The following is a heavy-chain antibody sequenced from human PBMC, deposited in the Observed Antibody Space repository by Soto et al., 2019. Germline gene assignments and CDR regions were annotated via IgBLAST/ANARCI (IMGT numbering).Heavy chain of an antibody. V-gene: IGHV4-34*02. J-gene: IGHJ4*02. CDR2: INHSGGT. CDR3: ARLRWEQPWVFDY. D-gene: IGHD1-26*01. Sequence: QVQLQQWGAGLLKPSETLSLTCAVYGGSFSGYYWSWIRQPPVKGLEWIGEINHSGGTNYNLSLKSRVTLSVDTSKNQFSLKLSSVTAADTAVFYCARLRWEQPWVFDYWGQGTLVTVSS. CDR1: GGSFSGYY.